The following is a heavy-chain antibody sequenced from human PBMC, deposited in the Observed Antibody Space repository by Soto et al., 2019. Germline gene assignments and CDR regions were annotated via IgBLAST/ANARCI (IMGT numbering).Heavy chain of an antibody. V-gene: IGHV3-23*01. CDR2: ISGSGGST. CDR1: GFTFSSYA. Sequence: GGSLRLSCAASGFTFSSYAMSWVRQAPGKGLEWVSAISGSGGSTYYADSVKGRFAISRDNSKNTLYLQMNSLRAEDTAVYYCARKYYYGSGSYLQDYYYHMDVRGQGTTVPVSS. D-gene: IGHD3-10*01. J-gene: IGHJ6*03. CDR3: ARKYYYGSGSYLQDYYYHMDV.